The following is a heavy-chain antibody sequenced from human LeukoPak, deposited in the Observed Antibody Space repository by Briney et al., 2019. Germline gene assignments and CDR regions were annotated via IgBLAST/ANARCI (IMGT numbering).Heavy chain of an antibody. CDR1: GFTFSSYS. J-gene: IGHJ6*03. V-gene: IGHV3-48*01. CDR3: ARAKSGDYAYYYYYYMDV. CDR2: ISSSSSTI. D-gene: IGHD4-17*01. Sequence: PGGSLRLSCAASGFTFSSYSMNWVRQAPGKGLEWVSYISSSSSTIYYADSVKGRFTISRDNAKNSLYLQMNSLRAEDTAVYYCARAKSGDYAYYYYYYMDVWGKGTTVTISS.